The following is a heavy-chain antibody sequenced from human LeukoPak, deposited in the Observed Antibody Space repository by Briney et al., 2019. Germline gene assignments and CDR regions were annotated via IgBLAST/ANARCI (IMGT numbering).Heavy chain of an antibody. D-gene: IGHD3-10*01. V-gene: IGHV3-7*01. CDR3: ARGGSAAPDAHFDY. J-gene: IGHJ4*02. Sequence: GGSLRLSCEGSGFTFSNYWMGWVRQAPGKGLQWVANIKTDGSEKYYVDSVKGRFTISRDNAKNSLYLQMNSLRAEDTAVYYCARGGSAAPDAHFDYWGQGTLVTVSS. CDR2: IKTDGSEK. CDR1: GFTFSNYW.